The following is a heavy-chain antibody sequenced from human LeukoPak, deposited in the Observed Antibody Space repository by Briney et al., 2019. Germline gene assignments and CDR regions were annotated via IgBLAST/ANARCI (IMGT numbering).Heavy chain of an antibody. Sequence: SQTLSLTCTVSSGSISSGGYHWSWIRQHPGKGLEWIGYIYYSRSTYYNPSLKSRVTISVDTPKKQFSLNLSSVTAADTAVYYCARGASGYDYWGQGTQVTVSS. D-gene: IGHD3-22*01. CDR2: IYYSRST. CDR3: ARGASGYDY. CDR1: SGSISSGGYH. J-gene: IGHJ4*02. V-gene: IGHV4-31*03.